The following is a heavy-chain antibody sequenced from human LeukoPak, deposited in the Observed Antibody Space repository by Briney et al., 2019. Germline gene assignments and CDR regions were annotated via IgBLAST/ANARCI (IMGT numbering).Heavy chain of an antibody. CDR2: ITSGVTT. CDR1: GFGFSSYA. CDR3: VTTGHKYLGSAWTGHYYGMDV. V-gene: IGHV3-23*01. J-gene: IGHJ6*02. D-gene: IGHD6-19*01. Sequence: PGGSLRLSCEASGFGFSSYAMNWVRQAPGKGLEWVSVITSGVTTFYADSVRGRFTISRENARSSLYLQMNSLRADDTAVYYCVTTGHKYLGSAWTGHYYGMDVWGRGTTVTVSS.